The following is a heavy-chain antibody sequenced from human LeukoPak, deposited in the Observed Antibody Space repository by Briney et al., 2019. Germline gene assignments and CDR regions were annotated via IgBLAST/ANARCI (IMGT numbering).Heavy chain of an antibody. V-gene: IGHV3-30-3*01. CDR1: GFTFSSYA. CDR2: ISYDVSNK. Sequence: SGGSLRLSCAASGFTFSSYAMHWVRQAPGKGLEWVAVISYDVSNKYYADSVKGRFTISRDNAKNSLYLQMNSLRAEDTAVYYCASKRYSGFDYWGQGTLVTVSS. D-gene: IGHD3-9*01. J-gene: IGHJ4*02. CDR3: ASKRYSGFDY.